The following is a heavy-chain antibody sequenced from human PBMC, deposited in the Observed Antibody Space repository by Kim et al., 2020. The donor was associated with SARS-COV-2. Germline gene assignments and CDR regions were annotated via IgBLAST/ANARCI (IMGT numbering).Heavy chain of an antibody. J-gene: IGHJ3*02. D-gene: IGHD3-9*01. CDR3: ASVLRYFDWLSILEQRPYFDI. CDR2: INHSGST. Sequence: SETLSLTCAVYGGSFSGYYWSWIRQPPGKGLEWIGEINHSGSTNYNPSLKSRVTISVDTSKNQFSLKLSSVTAADTAVYYCASVLRYFDWLSILEQRPYFDIWGQGTMVTVSS. CDR1: GGSFSGYY. V-gene: IGHV4-34*01.